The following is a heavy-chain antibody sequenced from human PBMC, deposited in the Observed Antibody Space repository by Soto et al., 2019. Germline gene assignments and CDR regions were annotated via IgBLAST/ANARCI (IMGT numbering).Heavy chain of an antibody. Sequence: SETLSLTCTVSGGSISSSSYYWGWIRQPPGKGLEWIGSIYYSGSTYYNPSLKSRVAISVDTSKNQFSLKLSSVTAADTAVYYCARTRPIAVAGTSSFDYWGQGTLVTVSS. CDR2: IYYSGST. V-gene: IGHV4-39*01. CDR1: GGSISSSSYY. D-gene: IGHD6-19*01. CDR3: ARTRPIAVAGTSSFDY. J-gene: IGHJ4*02.